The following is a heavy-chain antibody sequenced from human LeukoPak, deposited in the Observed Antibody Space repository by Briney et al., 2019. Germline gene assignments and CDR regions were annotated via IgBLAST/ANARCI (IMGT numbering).Heavy chain of an antibody. CDR3: ARSLYRGSCPDY. D-gene: IGHD2-2*01. V-gene: IGHV4-34*01. CDR2: INHSGST. J-gene: IGHJ4*02. Sequence: PSETLSLTCAVYGGSFSGYYWSWIRQPPGKGLEWIGEINHSGSTNYNPSLKSRVTISVDTSKNQFSLKLSSVTAADTAVYYCARSLYRGSCPDYWGQGTLVTVSS. CDR1: GGSFSGYY.